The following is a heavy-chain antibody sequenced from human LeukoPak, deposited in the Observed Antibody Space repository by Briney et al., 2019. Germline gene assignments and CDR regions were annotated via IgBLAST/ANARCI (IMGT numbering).Heavy chain of an antibody. Sequence: ASVKVSCKASGGTFSSYAISWVRQAPGPGLEWMGGIIPIFGTANYAQKFQGRVTITTDESTSTAYMELSSLRSEDTAVYYYSATETGYYYYMDVWGKGTTVTVSS. V-gene: IGHV1-69*05. J-gene: IGHJ6*03. CDR1: GGTFSSYA. CDR2: IIPIFGTA. D-gene: IGHD6-25*01. CDR3: SATETGYYYYMDV.